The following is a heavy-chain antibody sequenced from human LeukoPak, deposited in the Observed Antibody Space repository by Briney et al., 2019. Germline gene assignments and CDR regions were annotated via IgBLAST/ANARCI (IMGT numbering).Heavy chain of an antibody. CDR2: IYYSGST. CDR1: GGSISSYY. D-gene: IGHD3-3*01. V-gene: IGHV4-59*01. J-gene: IGHJ4*02. CDR3: GRSASSPHYYDFWSGYYAFGY. Sequence: PSETLSLTCTVSGGSISSYYWRWVRQPPGKGLEWMGYIYYSGSTNYNPYLTSRVTISVDKSKNQFFLKLSSVTAADTAAYYCGRSASSPHYYDFWSGYYAFGYWGQGTLVTVSS.